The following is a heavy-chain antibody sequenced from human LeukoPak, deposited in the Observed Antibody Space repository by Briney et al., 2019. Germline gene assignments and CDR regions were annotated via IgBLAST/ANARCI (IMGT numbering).Heavy chain of an antibody. CDR3: AKSGYNRFDY. CDR2: INTDGSTI. D-gene: IGHD5-24*01. Sequence: SGGSLRLSCAASGFTFSDYWLHWVRQAPGKGLVWVSRINTDGSTINYAGSVKGRFTISRDDAKNTLYLQMNSLRAEDTAVYYCAKSGYNRFDYWGQGTLVTVSS. V-gene: IGHV3-74*01. CDR1: GFTFSDYW. J-gene: IGHJ4*02.